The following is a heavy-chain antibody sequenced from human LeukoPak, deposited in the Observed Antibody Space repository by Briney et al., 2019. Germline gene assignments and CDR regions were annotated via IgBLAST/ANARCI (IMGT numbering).Heavy chain of an antibody. Sequence: GGSLRLSCAASGFTFSSYSMNWVRQAPGKGLEWDSYISSSSSTVYYADSVKGRFTISRDNAKNSLYLQMNSLRAEDTAVYYCARDSSGSYYFDYWGQGTLVTVSS. CDR2: ISSSSSTV. J-gene: IGHJ4*02. D-gene: IGHD1-26*01. CDR3: ARDSSGSYYFDY. V-gene: IGHV3-48*01. CDR1: GFTFSSYS.